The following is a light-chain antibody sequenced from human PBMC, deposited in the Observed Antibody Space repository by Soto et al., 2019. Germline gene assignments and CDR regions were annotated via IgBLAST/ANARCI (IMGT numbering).Light chain of an antibody. J-gene: IGKJ1*01. V-gene: IGKV3-11*01. CDR1: QSVSSY. Sequence: VLTQSPATLSLSPGERATLSCRASQSVSSYLAWYQQKPGQAPRLLIYDASNRATGIPARFSGSGSGTDFTLTISSLQPEDFATYYCQQSYSTPAWTFGQGTKVDIK. CDR3: QQSYSTPAWT. CDR2: DAS.